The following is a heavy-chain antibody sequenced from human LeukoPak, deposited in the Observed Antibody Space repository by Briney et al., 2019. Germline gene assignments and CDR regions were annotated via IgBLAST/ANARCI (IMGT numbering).Heavy chain of an antibody. CDR2: ISAYNGNT. V-gene: IGHV1-18*01. J-gene: IGHJ3*02. D-gene: IGHD2-2*01. CDR1: GYTFTSYD. Sequence: ASVKVSCKASGYTFTSYDINWVRQATGQGLEWMGWISAYNGNTNYAQKLQGRVTMTTDTSTSTAYMELRSLRSDDTAVYYCARDFTAMVPDAGGAFDIWGQGTMVTVPS. CDR3: ARDFTAMVPDAGGAFDI.